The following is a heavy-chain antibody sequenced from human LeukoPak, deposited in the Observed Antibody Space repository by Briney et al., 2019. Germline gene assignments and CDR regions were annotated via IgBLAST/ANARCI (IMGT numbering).Heavy chain of an antibody. V-gene: IGHV4-39*07. CDR2: INHSGST. D-gene: IGHD6-19*01. Sequence: SGPALVKPTQTLTLTCTFSGFSLSTSGMCVSWIRQPPGKGLEWIGEINHSGSTNYNPSLKSRVTISVDTSKNQFSLKLSSVTAADTAVYYCARDSGWYSSGWYGAFDIWGQGTMVTVSS. CDR3: ARDSGWYSSGWYGAFDI. CDR1: GFSLSTSGM. J-gene: IGHJ3*02.